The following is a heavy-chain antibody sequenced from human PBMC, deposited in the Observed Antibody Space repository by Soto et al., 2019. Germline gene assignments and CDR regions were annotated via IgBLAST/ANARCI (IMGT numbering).Heavy chain of an antibody. V-gene: IGHV3-9*01. CDR3: AKEITDQQSVRGGGYFDY. Sequence: GGSLRLSCAASGFTFDDYAMHWVRQAPGKGLEWVSGISWNSGSIGYADSVKGRFTISRDNAKNSLYLQMNSLRAEDKALYYWAKEITDQQSVRGGGYFDYWGQGTLVTVSS. J-gene: IGHJ4*02. CDR1: GFTFDDYA. D-gene: IGHD1-20*01. CDR2: ISWNSGSI.